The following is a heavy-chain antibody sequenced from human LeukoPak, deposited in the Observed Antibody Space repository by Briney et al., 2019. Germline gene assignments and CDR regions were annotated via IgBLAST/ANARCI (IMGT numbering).Heavy chain of an antibody. CDR1: RGSISSSSYY. D-gene: IGHD3-22*01. V-gene: IGHV4-39*01. CDR3: ARRSSGYIDY. Sequence: SETLSLTCTVSRGSISSSSYYWGWIRQPPGRGLEWIGSIYYSGSTYYNPSLKSRVTISVDTSKNQFSLKLSSVTAADTAVYYCARRSSGYIDYWGQGTLVTVSS. CDR2: IYYSGST. J-gene: IGHJ4*02.